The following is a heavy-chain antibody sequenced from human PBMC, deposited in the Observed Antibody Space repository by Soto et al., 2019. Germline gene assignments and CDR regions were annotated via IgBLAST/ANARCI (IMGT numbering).Heavy chain of an antibody. J-gene: IGHJ5*02. Sequence: SETLSLTCGVSGGTIRSPDWWTWVRQPPGKGLEWIGEIFQSGSTNYTPSLESRVTISVDKSKNQFSLTLTSVTAADTAVYFCARGRGRYSSGWSWFDPWGPGILVTVSS. V-gene: IGHV4-4*02. CDR3: ARGRGRYSSGWSWFDP. CDR2: IFQSGST. D-gene: IGHD6-19*01. CDR1: GGTIRSPDW.